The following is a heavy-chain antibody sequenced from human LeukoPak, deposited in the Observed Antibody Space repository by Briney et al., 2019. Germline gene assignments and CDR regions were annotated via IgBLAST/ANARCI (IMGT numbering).Heavy chain of an antibody. CDR2: ISHDGSNK. V-gene: IGHV3-30-3*01. J-gene: IGHJ4*02. D-gene: IGHD4-17*01. CDR1: GXSFSTYA. Sequence: PGRSLRLSCVASGXSFSTYAMHWVRQAPGKGLDWLAVISHDGSNKYYADSVRGRFTISRDNSKNTLFLQMNSLRAEDTAVFYCAREVGDYALDYWGQGTLVTVSS. CDR3: AREVGDYALDY.